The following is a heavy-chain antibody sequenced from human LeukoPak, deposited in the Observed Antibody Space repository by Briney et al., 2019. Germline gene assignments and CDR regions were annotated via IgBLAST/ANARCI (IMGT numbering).Heavy chain of an antibody. CDR2: INPNSGGT. J-gene: IGHJ4*02. D-gene: IGHD1/OR15-1a*01. Sequence: GASVKVSCKASGYTFTGYYLHWVRQAPGQGLEWMGWINPNSGGTNYAQKFQGRVTMTRDTSISTAYMELSRLRSDDTAVYYCARDLYNWNNLDYWGQGTLVTVSS. CDR1: GYTFTGYY. V-gene: IGHV1-2*02. CDR3: ARDLYNWNNLDY.